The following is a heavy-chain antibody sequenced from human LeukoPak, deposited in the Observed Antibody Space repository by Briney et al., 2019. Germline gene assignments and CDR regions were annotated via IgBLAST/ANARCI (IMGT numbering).Heavy chain of an antibody. Sequence: SETLSLTCTVSGGSISSSSYYWGRIRQPPGKGLEWIGSIYYSGSTYYNPSLKSRVTISVDTSKNQFSLKLSSVTAADTAVYYCARWGYCSSTSCYTGDYWGQGTLVTVSS. CDR3: ARWGYCSSTSCYTGDY. CDR1: GGSISSSSYY. J-gene: IGHJ4*02. D-gene: IGHD2-2*02. V-gene: IGHV4-39*01. CDR2: IYYSGST.